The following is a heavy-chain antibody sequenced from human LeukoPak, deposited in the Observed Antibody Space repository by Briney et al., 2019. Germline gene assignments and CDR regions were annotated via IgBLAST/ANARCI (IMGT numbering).Heavy chain of an antibody. V-gene: IGHV3-21*01. CDR1: GCTFSSYS. Sequence: GSLRLSCVASGCTFSSYSMNWVRQAPGKGLEWVSSISSSSTYIYYADSVKGRFTISRDNAKNSLSLQMNSLRAEDTAVYYCARVITDTNSWYGSDYWGQGMLVTVSS. CDR3: ARVITDTNSWYGSDY. J-gene: IGHJ4*02. D-gene: IGHD6-13*01. CDR2: ISSSSTYI.